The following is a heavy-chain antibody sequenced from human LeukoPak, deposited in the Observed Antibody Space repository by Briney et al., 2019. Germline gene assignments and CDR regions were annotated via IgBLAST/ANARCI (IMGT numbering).Heavy chain of an antibody. CDR2: IYHSGST. CDR3: ARDGSVITFGGVMGAFDI. J-gene: IGHJ3*02. Sequence: SETLSLTCTVSGGSISSGGYYWSWIRQPPGKGLEWIGEIYHSGSTNYNPSLKSRVTITVDKSKNQFSLKLSSVTAADTAVYYCARDGSVITFGGVMGAFDIWGQGTMVTVSS. V-gene: IGHV4-61*08. D-gene: IGHD3-16*01. CDR1: GGSISSGGYY.